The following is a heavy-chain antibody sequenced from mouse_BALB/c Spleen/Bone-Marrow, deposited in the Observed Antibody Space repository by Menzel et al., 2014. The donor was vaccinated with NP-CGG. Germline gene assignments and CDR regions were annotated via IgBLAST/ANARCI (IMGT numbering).Heavy chain of an antibody. D-gene: IGHD2-4*01. CDR2: IYPGNVNT. J-gene: IGHJ3*01. V-gene: IGHV1S56*01. CDR3: ARDDCAY. Sequence: QVQLQQPGPELVKPGASVRISCKASGYTFTSYYIHWVKQRPGQGLEWIGWIYPGNVNTKYNEKFKGKATLTADKSSSTAYMQLSSLTSEDSAVYFCARDDCAYWGQGTLVTVSA. CDR1: GYTFTSYY.